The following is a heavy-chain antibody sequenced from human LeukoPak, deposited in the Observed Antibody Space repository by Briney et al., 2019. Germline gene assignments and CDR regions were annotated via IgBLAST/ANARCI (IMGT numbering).Heavy chain of an antibody. V-gene: IGHV4-59*08. J-gene: IGHJ3*02. CDR3: ARRNDFDI. CDR1: GGSFSSYF. CDR2: IHGGGST. Sequence: SETLSLTCTVSGGSFSSYFWSWIRQPPGKGLEWVGYIHGGGSTKSNPSLKSRVTISVDTSKNQFSLKLSSVTAADTAVYYCARRNDFDIWGQGTMVTVSS.